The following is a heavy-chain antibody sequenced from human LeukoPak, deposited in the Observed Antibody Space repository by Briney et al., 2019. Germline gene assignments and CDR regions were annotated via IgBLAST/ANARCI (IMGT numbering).Heavy chain of an antibody. V-gene: IGHV4-38-2*02. Sequence: ASETLSLTCTVSGYSISSGYYWGWIRQPPGKGLEWIGSIYHSGSTYYNPSLKSRVTISVDTSKNQFSLKLSSVTAADTAVYYCARGGYSSGWYYWGQGTLVTVSS. J-gene: IGHJ4*02. CDR1: GYSISSGYY. CDR3: ARGGYSSGWYY. CDR2: IYHSGST. D-gene: IGHD6-19*01.